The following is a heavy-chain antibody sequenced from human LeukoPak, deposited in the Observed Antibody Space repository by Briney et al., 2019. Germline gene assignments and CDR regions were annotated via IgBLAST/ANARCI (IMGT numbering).Heavy chain of an antibody. Sequence: ASMKVSCKSSGFTFTDHYIHWVRQAPGQGLEWMGYIGPHSTFTSSPQEFQGRVTMTRDTSMTTAYMELTRLTSDDTAVYYCVREGEGPLSKDFDYWGQGTLVTVSS. J-gene: IGHJ4*02. V-gene: IGHV1-2*02. CDR3: VREGEGPLSKDFDY. CDR1: GFTFTDHY. D-gene: IGHD2/OR15-2a*01. CDR2: IGPHSTFT.